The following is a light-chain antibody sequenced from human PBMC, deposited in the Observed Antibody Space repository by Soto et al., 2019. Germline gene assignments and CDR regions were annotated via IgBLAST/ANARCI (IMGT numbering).Light chain of an antibody. Sequence: EIVLTQSPATLSLSPGERATLSCRASQSVNSYLAWYQQRPGQAPRLLIYGASSRATGIPARFSGSGSGTEFTLTISSLQSEDFAVYYCQQYNNWPVFGQGTKVDIK. V-gene: IGKV3-15*01. CDR2: GAS. J-gene: IGKJ1*01. CDR1: QSVNSY. CDR3: QQYNNWPV.